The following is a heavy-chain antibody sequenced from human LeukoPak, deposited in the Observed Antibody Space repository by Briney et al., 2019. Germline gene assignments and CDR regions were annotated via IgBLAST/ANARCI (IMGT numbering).Heavy chain of an antibody. D-gene: IGHD3-3*01. V-gene: IGHV4-59*01. CDR3: ARGYSFDYDFWSGYYGDMDV. CDR2: IYYSGST. J-gene: IGHJ6*03. Sequence: PSETLSLTCTVSGGSISSYYWSWIRQTPGKGLEWIGYIYYSGSTNYNPSLKSRVTISVDTSKNQFSLKLSSVTAADTAVYYCARGYSFDYDFWSGYYGDMDVWGKGTTVTVSS. CDR1: GGSISSYY.